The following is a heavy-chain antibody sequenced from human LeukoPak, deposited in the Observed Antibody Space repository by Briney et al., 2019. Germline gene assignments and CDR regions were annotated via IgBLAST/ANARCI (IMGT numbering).Heavy chain of an antibody. CDR2: IYPGDSDT. V-gene: IGHV5-51*01. CDR3: ARHSQRYCSGGSCSLDY. J-gene: IGHJ4*02. D-gene: IGHD2-15*01. Sequence: RGESLKISCEGSGYSFTSYWIGWVRQMPGKGLEWMGIIYPGDSDTRYSPSFQGQVTISADKSISTAYLQWSSLKASDTAMYYCARHSQRYCSGGSCSLDYWGQGTLVTVSS. CDR1: GYSFTSYW.